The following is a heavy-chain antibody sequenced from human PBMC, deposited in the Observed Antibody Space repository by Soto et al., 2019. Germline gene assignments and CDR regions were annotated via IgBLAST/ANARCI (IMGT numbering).Heavy chain of an antibody. V-gene: IGHV5-51*01. CDR2: IYPGDSDT. CDR3: ARQRVIQPRPGYYYYGMDV. Sequence: PGESLKISCKGSGYSFTSYWIGWVLQIPWKGLEWMGIIYPGDSDTRYSPSFQGQVTISADKSISTAYLQWSSLKASDTAMYYCARQRVIQPRPGYYYYGMDVWGQGTTVTVSS. D-gene: IGHD5-18*01. CDR1: GYSFTSYW. J-gene: IGHJ6*02.